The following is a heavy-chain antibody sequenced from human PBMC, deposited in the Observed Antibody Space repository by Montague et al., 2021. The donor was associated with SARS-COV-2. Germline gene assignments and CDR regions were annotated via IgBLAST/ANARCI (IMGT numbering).Heavy chain of an antibody. CDR3: ARDPRYSLSWSFDY. CDR2: TYHRPERNY. J-gene: IGHJ4*02. CDR1: GDSDAGVAPT. Sequence: CAISGDSDAGVAPTRNSEKHTPALQSRQLLVTYHRPERNYDYAVSVKSRMTISPDTSKNQFSLQLSSVTPEDRAVYYCARDPRYSLSWSFDYWGQGTLVTVSS. D-gene: IGHD6-13*01. V-gene: IGHV6-1*01.